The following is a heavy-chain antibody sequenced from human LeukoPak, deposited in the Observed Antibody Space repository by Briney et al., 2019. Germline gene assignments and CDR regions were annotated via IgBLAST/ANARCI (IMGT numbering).Heavy chain of an antibody. V-gene: IGHV1-2*02. CDR2: INPNSGGI. CDR3: ACAWGSSSSDY. J-gene: IGHJ4*02. CDR1: GYSFTGYY. Sequence: GASVKVSCKTSGYSFTGYYIQWVRQAPGQGLEWMGWINPNSGGINYAQKFQGRVTMTRDTSITTAYMELSRLRSDDTAVYYCACAWGSSSSDYWGQGTLVTVSS. D-gene: IGHD6-13*01.